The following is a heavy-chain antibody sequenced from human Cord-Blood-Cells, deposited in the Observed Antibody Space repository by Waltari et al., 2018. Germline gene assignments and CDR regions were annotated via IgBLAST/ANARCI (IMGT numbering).Heavy chain of an antibody. CDR2: PIPILGRA. CDR1: GGTFSSYA. D-gene: IGHD5-12*01. V-gene: IGHV1-69*11. Sequence: QVQLVQSGAEVKKPGSSVKVSCKASGGTFSSYAISWVRQAPGRGLEWRGGPIPILGRANSAQKCQGRVTITAGESTSTAYRELSSLRSEDTAVYYCARGDSADIFDYWGQGTLVTVSS. CDR3: ARGDSADIFDY. J-gene: IGHJ4*02.